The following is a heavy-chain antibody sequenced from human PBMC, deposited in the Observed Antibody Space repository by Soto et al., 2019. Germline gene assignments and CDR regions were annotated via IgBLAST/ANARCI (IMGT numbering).Heavy chain of an antibody. CDR2: IYYSGST. CDR3: ARVGKSWALRDFDY. D-gene: IGHD3-10*01. J-gene: IGHJ4*02. CDR1: GGSISSGDYY. V-gene: IGHV4-30-4*01. Sequence: PSETLSLSCTVSGGSISSGDYYWSWIRQPPGKGLEWIGYIYYSGSTYYNPSLKSRVTISVDTSKNQFSLKLSSVTAADTAVYYCARVGKSWALRDFDYWGQGTLVTVSS.